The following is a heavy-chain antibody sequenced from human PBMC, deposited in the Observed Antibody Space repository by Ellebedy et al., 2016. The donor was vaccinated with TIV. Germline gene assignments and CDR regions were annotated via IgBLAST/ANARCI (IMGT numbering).Heavy chain of an antibody. J-gene: IGHJ4*02. D-gene: IGHD5-18*01. V-gene: IGHV3-30*01. CDR1: GFTFSTYV. Sequence: PGGSLRLSCAASGFTFSTYVMHWVRQAPGKGLEWVAVMSSDGTTKYYADSVKGRFTISRDNSKNTLYLQMNSLRTEDTAVYYCARSGNRYSYGREFDYWGQGTLVTVSS. CDR2: MSSDGTTK. CDR3: ARSGNRYSYGREFDY.